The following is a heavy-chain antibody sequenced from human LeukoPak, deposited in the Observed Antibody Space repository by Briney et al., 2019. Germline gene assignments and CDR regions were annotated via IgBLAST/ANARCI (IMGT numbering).Heavy chain of an antibody. V-gene: IGHV6-1*01. Sequence: SQTLSLTCAISGDTVSSNSAAWNWIRQSPSRGLEWLGRTYYRSKWYSDYAVSVKSRITINPDTSKNHFSLQLNSVTPEDTAVYYCARKYSSSWYDALDIWGQGTMVTVSS. D-gene: IGHD6-13*01. CDR1: GDTVSSNSAA. J-gene: IGHJ3*02. CDR2: TYYRSKWYS. CDR3: ARKYSSSWYDALDI.